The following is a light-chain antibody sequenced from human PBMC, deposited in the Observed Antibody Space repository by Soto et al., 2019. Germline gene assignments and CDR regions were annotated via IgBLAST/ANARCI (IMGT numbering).Light chain of an antibody. V-gene: IGLV2-23*02. CDR2: EVT. CDR3: CSYEHAGSGPVM. Sequence: QSALTQPASVYGSPGQSITISCTGTSSDVGSYNLVSWYQQQQGKAPKLMIYEVTKRPSGVSNRFSGSKSGNTASMTISGLQAEDEPDYHCCSYEHAGSGPVMFGGGTKLTVL. CDR1: SSDVGSYNL. J-gene: IGLJ3*02.